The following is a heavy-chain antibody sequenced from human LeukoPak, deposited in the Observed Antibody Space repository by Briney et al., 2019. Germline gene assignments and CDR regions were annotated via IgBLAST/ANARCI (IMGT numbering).Heavy chain of an antibody. Sequence: QAGGSLRLSCAASVFTFSSYSMSWVRQAPWEGLEWVSGISGSGGSTYYADSVKGRFTISRDKLKNTLYLQMNSLRAEDTAVYYCASHWGGYWGQGTLVTVSS. J-gene: IGHJ4*02. CDR2: ISGSGGST. V-gene: IGHV3-23*01. CDR3: ASHWGGY. CDR1: VFTFSSYS. D-gene: IGHD3-16*01.